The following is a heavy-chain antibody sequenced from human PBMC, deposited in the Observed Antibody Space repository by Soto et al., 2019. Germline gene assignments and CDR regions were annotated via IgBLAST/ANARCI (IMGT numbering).Heavy chain of an antibody. CDR2: IYHSGST. CDR3: ARDLRVTMVRGGAYGMDV. V-gene: IGHV4-4*03. Sequence: PETLSLTCAVSGGSISSSNWWSWVRQPPGKGLEWIGEIYHSGSTNYNPSLKSRVTISVDKSKNQFSLKLSSVTAADTAVYYCARDLRVTMVRGGAYGMDVWGQGTTVTVSS. CDR1: GGSISSSNW. D-gene: IGHD3-10*01. J-gene: IGHJ6*02.